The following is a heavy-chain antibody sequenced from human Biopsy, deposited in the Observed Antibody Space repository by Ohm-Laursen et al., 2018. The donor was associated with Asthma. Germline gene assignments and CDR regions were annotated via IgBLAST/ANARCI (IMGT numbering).Heavy chain of an antibody. D-gene: IGHD5-24*01. CDR1: GGSISSGGYS. V-gene: IGHV4-30-2*01. Sequence: SDTLSLTCPVSGGSISSGGYSWSWIRQPPGKGLEWIGYIYHSGSTYYNPSLKSRVTISVDRSKNQFSLKLSSVTAADTAVYYCARVKDGYNFDYWGQGTLVTVSS. CDR3: ARVKDGYNFDY. CDR2: IYHSGST. J-gene: IGHJ4*02.